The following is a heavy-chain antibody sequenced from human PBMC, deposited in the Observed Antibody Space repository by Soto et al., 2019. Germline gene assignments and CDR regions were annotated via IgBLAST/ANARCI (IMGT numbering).Heavy chain of an antibody. CDR3: AGYSYGYGWYFDL. V-gene: IGHV4-59*01. Sequence: QVQLQESGPGLVKPSETLSLTCTVSGGSISSYYWSWIRQPPGKGLEWIGYIYYSGSTNYNPSLKSRVTISVDTSKNQFSLKLSSVTAADTAVYYCAGYSYGYGWYFDLWGRGTLVTVSS. D-gene: IGHD5-18*01. J-gene: IGHJ2*01. CDR1: GGSISSYY. CDR2: IYYSGST.